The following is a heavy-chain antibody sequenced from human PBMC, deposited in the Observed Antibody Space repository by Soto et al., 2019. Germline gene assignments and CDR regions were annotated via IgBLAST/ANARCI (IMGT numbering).Heavy chain of an antibody. CDR1: GGSISTYY. V-gene: IGHV4-59*01. Sequence: SETLSLTCTVSGGSISTYYWSWIRQPPGKGLEWTGYIYYSGSTSYNPSLKSRVTISVDTSKNQFSLKLRSVTAADTAVYYRASDRSSGWDQGYGMDVWGQGTTVTVSS. D-gene: IGHD6-19*01. CDR2: IYYSGST. J-gene: IGHJ6*02. CDR3: ASDRSSGWDQGYGMDV.